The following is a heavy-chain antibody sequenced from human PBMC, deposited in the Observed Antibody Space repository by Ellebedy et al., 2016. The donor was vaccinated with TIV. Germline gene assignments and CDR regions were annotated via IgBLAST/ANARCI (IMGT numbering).Heavy chain of an antibody. CDR3: ARDLAPNDYKSSGYYHIPSFDC. J-gene: IGHJ4*02. CDR2: ISGSGSSV. V-gene: IGHV3-11*01. Sequence: PGGSLRLSCAASGFTFSGYYMSWIRQAPGKGLEWVSHISGSGSSVYYAYSVKGRFTISRDNAKNSLYLQMNSLRAEDTAVYYCARDLAPNDYKSSGYYHIPSFDCWGQGILVTVSS. D-gene: IGHD3-22*01. CDR1: GFTFSGYY.